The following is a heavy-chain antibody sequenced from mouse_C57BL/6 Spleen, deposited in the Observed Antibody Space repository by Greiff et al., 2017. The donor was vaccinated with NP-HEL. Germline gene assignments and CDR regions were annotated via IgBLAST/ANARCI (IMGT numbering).Heavy chain of an antibody. CDR2: INPGSGGT. V-gene: IGHV1-54*01. J-gene: IGHJ4*01. CDR3: ARGWLLRGAMDY. Sequence: VQLVESGPELVKPGASVKLSCKASGYTFTSYDINWVKQRPGQGLEWIGVINPGSGGTNYNEKFKGKATLTADKSSSTAYMQLSSLTSEDSAVYFCARGWLLRGAMDYWGQGTSVTVSS. CDR1: GYTFTSYD. D-gene: IGHD2-3*01.